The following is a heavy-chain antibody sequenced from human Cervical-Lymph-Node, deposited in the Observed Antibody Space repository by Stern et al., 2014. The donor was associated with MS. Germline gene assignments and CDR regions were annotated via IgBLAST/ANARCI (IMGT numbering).Heavy chain of an antibody. CDR3: VRDNYGVDY. CDR2: MTSDGRST. J-gene: IGHJ4*02. CDR1: GFAFSNYW. D-gene: IGHD4-17*01. Sequence: EVQLVESGGGLVQPGGSLRLSCAASGFAFSNYWMQWVRQAPGQGLVWVSHMTSDGRSTSYSDSVKGRFTVSRDNAKNTLYLQMNSLRAEDTAVYYCVRDNYGVDYWGQGTLVTVSS. V-gene: IGHV3-74*01.